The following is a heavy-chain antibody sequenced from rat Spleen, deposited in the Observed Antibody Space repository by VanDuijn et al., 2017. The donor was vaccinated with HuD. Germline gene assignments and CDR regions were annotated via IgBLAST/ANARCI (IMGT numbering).Heavy chain of an antibody. CDR3: AATVVSVMDS. J-gene: IGHJ4*01. Sequence: QVQLKESGPGLVQPSQTLSLTCTVSGFSLTSYHVSWVRQPPGKGLEWMGRIQNGGSTDYNSALKSRLSISRDTSKSQVFLKMNSLQTEDTAMYFCAATVVSVMDSWGQGTSVTVSS. CDR2: IQNGGST. V-gene: IGHV2S1*01. CDR1: GFSLTSYH. D-gene: IGHD1-1*01.